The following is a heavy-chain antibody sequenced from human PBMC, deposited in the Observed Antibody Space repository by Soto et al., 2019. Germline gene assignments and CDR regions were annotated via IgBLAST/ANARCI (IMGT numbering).Heavy chain of an antibody. D-gene: IGHD5-18*01. V-gene: IGHV3-23*01. CDR3: EKALDTIYSYGKIDY. Sequence: GGSLRLSCAASGFTFSSYSMNWVRQAPGKGLEWVSSIDSTGDSTYSADSVKGRFTLSRDNSKNTLYLHMNSLRADDTAVYYCEKALDTIYSYGKIDYWGQGTLVTVYS. CDR2: IDSTGDST. J-gene: IGHJ4*02. CDR1: GFTFSSYS.